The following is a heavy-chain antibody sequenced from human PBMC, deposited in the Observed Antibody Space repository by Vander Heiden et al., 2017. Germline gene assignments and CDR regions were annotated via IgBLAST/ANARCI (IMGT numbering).Heavy chain of an antibody. CDR1: GFTFSRYG. J-gene: IGHJ4*02. CDR2: ISYDGSNK. D-gene: IGHD6-13*01. V-gene: IGHV3-30*18. Sequence: QVQLVESGGGVVQPGRSLSPSCAASGFTFSRYGMHWVRQAPGKGLEWVAVISYDGSNKYYADSVKGRFTISRDNSKNTLYLQMNSLRAEDTAVYYCAKVSLTYSSSWSPFDYWGQGTLVTVSS. CDR3: AKVSLTYSSSWSPFDY.